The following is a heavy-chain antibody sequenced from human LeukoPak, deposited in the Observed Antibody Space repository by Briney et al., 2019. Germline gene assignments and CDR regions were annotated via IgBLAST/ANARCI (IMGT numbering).Heavy chain of an antibody. CDR1: GGSISSGSYY. Sequence: SETLSLTCTVSGGSISSGSYYWSWIRQPAGKGLEWIGRIYTSGSTNYNPSLKSRVTISVDTSMNQFSLKLSSVTAADTAVYYCAAVEDAAYYYDSSGYYYRFWGQGTLVTVSS. V-gene: IGHV4-61*02. CDR2: IYTSGST. J-gene: IGHJ4*02. D-gene: IGHD3-22*01. CDR3: AAVEDAAYYYDSSGYYYRF.